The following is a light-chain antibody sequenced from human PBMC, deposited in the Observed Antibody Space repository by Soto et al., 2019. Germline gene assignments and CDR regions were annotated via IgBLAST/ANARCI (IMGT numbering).Light chain of an antibody. CDR3: QQYGTSPIT. CDR2: GAS. CDR1: QSVSSNY. J-gene: IGKJ4*01. Sequence: EIVLTQSPGTLSLSPGERATLSCGASQSVSSNYLAWYQQKPGQGPRLLIYGASSRATAIPDRFSGSGSGTDFTLTITRLEPEDFAVYYCQQYGTSPITFGGGTKIEIK. V-gene: IGKV3-20*01.